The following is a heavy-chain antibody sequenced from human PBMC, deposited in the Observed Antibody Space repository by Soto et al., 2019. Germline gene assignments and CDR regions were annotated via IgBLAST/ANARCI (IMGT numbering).Heavy chain of an antibody. CDR1: GFTFSIYS. CDR2: ISRSSSYI. CDR3: ARDLHDYVSFRFDP. J-gene: IGHJ5*02. D-gene: IGHD3-16*01. Sequence: GSLRLSCAASGFTFSIYSMNWVRQAPGKGLEWVSSISRSSSYIYYADSVKGRFTISRDNAKNSLYLQMNSLRAEDTAVYYCARDLHDYVSFRFDPWGQGTLVT. V-gene: IGHV3-21*01.